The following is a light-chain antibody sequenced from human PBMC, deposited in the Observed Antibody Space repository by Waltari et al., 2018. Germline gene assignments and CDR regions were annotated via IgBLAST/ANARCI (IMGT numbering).Light chain of an antibody. CDR3: QQYDSYPLT. CDR2: GAS. CDR1: QSISNW. J-gene: IGKJ4*01. V-gene: IGKV1-5*03. Sequence: DIQMTQSPSTLSASVGDRVTITCRASQSISNWLAWYQQKPGKAPKLLIQGASSLESGVPSRFSGSGSGTELTLTISSLQPDDFATYYCQQYDSYPLTFGGGTKVEIK.